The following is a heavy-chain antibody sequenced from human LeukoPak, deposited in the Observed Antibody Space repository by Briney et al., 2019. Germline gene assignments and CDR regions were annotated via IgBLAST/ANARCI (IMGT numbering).Heavy chain of an antibody. V-gene: IGHV3-48*02. CDR3: ARAYSSSSGRDAFDG. Sequence: PGGSLRLSCAASGSTFNSYNMNWVRQAPGKGLEWVSYISSSSSTIYYADSVKGRFTISRDSAKTSLFLQMNSLRDEDTAVYYWARAYSSSSGRDAFDGGGLGTLFTVSS. CDR1: GSTFNSYN. CDR2: ISSSSSTI. J-gene: IGHJ3*01. D-gene: IGHD6-6*01.